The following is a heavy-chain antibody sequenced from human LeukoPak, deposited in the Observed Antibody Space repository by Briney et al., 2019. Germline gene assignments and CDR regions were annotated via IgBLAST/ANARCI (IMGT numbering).Heavy chain of an antibody. D-gene: IGHD6-13*01. CDR1: GGSISSSSYY. CDR3: ARLPSGSVIAAAGTNYFDY. J-gene: IGHJ4*02. CDR2: IYYSGST. Sequence: SETLSLTCTVSGGSISSSSYYWGWIRQPPGKGLEWIGSIYYSGSTYYNPSLKSRVTISVDTSKNQFSLKLSSVTAADTAVYDCARLPSGSVIAAAGTNYFDYWGQGTLVTVSS. V-gene: IGHV4-39*01.